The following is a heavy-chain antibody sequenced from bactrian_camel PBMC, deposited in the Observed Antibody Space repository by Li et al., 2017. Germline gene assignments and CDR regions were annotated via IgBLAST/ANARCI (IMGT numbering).Heavy chain of an antibody. CDR3: AQIGYGTSWSFPFDFGY. CDR2: IYTAGGST. Sequence: HVQLVESGGGSVQAGESLTLSCAASGNTNFRKCIGWFRQAPGKEREVVAVIYTAGGSTYYADSVKGRFTISQDNAKNTLYLQLNSLKTEDTAMYYCAQIGYGTSWSFPFDFGYWGQGTQVTVS. J-gene: IGHJ6*01. V-gene: IGHV3S54*01. D-gene: IGHD6*01. CDR1: GNTNFRKC.